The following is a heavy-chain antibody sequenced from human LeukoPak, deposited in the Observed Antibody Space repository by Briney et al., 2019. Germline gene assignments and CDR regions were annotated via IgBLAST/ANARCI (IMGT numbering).Heavy chain of an antibody. CDR2: ISSSGSTI. CDR1: GFTFSSYE. CDR3: AREDGYNSWALDD. V-gene: IGHV3-48*03. Sequence: GGSLRLSCAASGFTFSSYEMNWVRQAPGKGLEWVSYISSSGSTIYYADSVKGRLTISRDNAKNSLYLQMNSLRAEDTAVYYCAREDGYNSWALDDRGQGTLVTVSS. J-gene: IGHJ4*02. D-gene: IGHD5-24*01.